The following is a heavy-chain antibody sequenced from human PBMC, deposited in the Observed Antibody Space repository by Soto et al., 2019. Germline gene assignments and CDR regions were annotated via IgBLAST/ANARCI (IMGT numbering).Heavy chain of an antibody. J-gene: IGHJ6*03. CDR1: GFTFSSYW. CDR2: INPDGSAT. V-gene: IGHV3-74*01. CDR3: ARSVVAVHYYYYMDV. Sequence: GSLRLSCAASGFTFSSYWMHWFRHAPGKGLVWVSRINPDGSATSYADSVKGRFTISRDNVKNMMYLQMNSLRAEDTAVYYCARSVVAVHYYYYMDVWGKGTTVTVSS.